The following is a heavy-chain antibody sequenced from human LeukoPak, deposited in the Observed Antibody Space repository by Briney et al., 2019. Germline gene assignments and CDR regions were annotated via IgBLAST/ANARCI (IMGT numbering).Heavy chain of an antibody. CDR3: ARGPLGEYYGMDV. V-gene: IGHV3-21*06. CDR1: GFTFSSYS. D-gene: IGHD3-16*01. J-gene: IGHJ6*02. CDR2: ISDSSSYI. Sequence: PGGSLRLSCAASGFTFSSYSMNWVRQAPGKGLEWVSLISDSSSYIYYGDSVKGRFTISRDDAKNSLFLQMNSLRVEDTAVYYCARGPLGEYYGMDVWGQGTTVTVSS.